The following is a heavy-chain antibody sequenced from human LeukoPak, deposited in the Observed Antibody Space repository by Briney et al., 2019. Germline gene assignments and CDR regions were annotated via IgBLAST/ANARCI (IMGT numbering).Heavy chain of an antibody. CDR1: GFTFSSYG. CDR2: IRYDGSNK. Sequence: GGSLRLSCAASGFTFSSYGMHWVRQAPGKGLEWVAFIRYDGSNKYYADSVKGRFTISRDNSKNTLFLQMSSLSAEDTAVYYCAKDSRTYFYGSGSFSLPKRPLGHFDHWGQGTLVTVSA. D-gene: IGHD3-10*01. CDR3: AKDSRTYFYGSGSFSLPKRPLGHFDH. V-gene: IGHV3-30*02. J-gene: IGHJ4*02.